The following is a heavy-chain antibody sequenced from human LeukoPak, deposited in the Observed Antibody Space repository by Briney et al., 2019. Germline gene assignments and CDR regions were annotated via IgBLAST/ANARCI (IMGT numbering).Heavy chain of an antibody. Sequence: SETLSLTCTVSGGSISSSSYYWGWIRQPPGKGLEWIGSIYYSGSTYYNPSLKSRVTISVDTSKNQFSLKLSSVTAADTAVYYCARESPQWLVRGDAFDIWGQGTMVTVSS. V-gene: IGHV4-39*07. CDR1: GGSISSSSYY. CDR3: ARESPQWLVRGDAFDI. J-gene: IGHJ3*02. D-gene: IGHD6-19*01. CDR2: IYYSGST.